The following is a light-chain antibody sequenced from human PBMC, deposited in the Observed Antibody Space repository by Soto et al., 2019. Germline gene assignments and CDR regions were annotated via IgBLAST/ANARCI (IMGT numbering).Light chain of an antibody. Sequence: QAVVTQPASVSGSPGQSITISCTGTSSDVGGYNYVSWYQQHPGKAPKLMIYDVSNRPSGVSNRFSGSKSGNTASLTISGLQAEDGADYYCSSYTSSSLYVFGPGTKLTVL. V-gene: IGLV2-14*01. CDR1: SSDVGGYNY. CDR3: SSYTSSSLYV. J-gene: IGLJ1*01. CDR2: DVS.